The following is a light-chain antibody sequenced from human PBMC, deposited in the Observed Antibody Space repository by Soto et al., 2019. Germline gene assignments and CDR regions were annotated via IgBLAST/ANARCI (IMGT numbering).Light chain of an antibody. CDR3: HQRQSWPRT. CDR1: QYINTR. V-gene: IGKV3-11*01. CDR2: QTS. Sequence: EIVLTQSPATLSSFPGARVPLSCRASQYINTRLAWYQHRPGQAPRLLIYQTSIRAAGIPARFSASGTGTDFTLTISDVQPEDFAVYYCHQRQSWPRTFGQGTKVDI. J-gene: IGKJ1*01.